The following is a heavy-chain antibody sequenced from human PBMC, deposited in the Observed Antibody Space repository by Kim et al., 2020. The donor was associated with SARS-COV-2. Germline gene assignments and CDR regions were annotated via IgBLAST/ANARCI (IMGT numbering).Heavy chain of an antibody. CDR1: GYTFTSYY. CDR3: ARELILLDSGFLSGFDY. D-gene: IGHD3-22*01. V-gene: IGHV1-46*01. CDR2: INPSGGST. Sequence: ASVKVSCKASGYTFTSYYMHWVRQAPGQGLEWMGIINPSGGSTSYAQKFQGRVTMTRDTSTSTVYMELSSLRSEDTAVYYCARELILLDSGFLSGFDYWGQGTLVTVSS. J-gene: IGHJ4*02.